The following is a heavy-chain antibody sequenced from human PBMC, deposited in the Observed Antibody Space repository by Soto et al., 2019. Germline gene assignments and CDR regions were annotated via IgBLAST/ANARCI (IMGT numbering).Heavy chain of an antibody. D-gene: IGHD6-19*01. J-gene: IGHJ4*02. Sequence: QVQLVESGGGVVQPGRSLRLSCAASGFTFSSYAMHWVRQAPGKGLEWVALISYDGSNKYYGESVKGRFTISRENSKSTVYLQMNSLRAEDTAIYYCAKGPLAVRQAADLDFWGQGNLVTVSS. CDR2: ISYDGSNK. CDR1: GFTFSSYA. CDR3: AKGPLAVRQAADLDF. V-gene: IGHV3-30*18.